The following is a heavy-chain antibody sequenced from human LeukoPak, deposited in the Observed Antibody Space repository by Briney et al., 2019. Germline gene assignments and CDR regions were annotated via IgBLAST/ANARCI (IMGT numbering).Heavy chain of an antibody. CDR3: ASSSRGAFDI. Sequence: ETSETLSLTCAVYGGSFSGYYWSWIRQPPGKGLEWIGEINHSGNTNYNPSLKSRVTISVDTSKNQFSLKLSSVTAADTAVYYCASSSRGAFDIWGQGTMVTVSS. CDR2: INHSGNT. J-gene: IGHJ3*02. D-gene: IGHD3-10*01. CDR1: GGSFSGYY. V-gene: IGHV4-34*01.